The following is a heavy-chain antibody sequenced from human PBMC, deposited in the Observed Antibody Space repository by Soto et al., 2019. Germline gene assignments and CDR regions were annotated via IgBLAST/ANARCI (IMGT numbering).Heavy chain of an antibody. J-gene: IGHJ4*02. CDR1: GGTFSSYT. CDR2: IIPILGIA. V-gene: IGHV1-69*02. D-gene: IGHD6-13*01. Sequence: GASVNVSCKASGGTFSSYTISWVRQAPGQGLEWMGRIIPILGIANYAQKFQGRVTVTADKSTSTAYMELSSLRSEDTAVYYCAPGYSSSSPDYWGQGTLVTVSS. CDR3: APGYSSSSPDY.